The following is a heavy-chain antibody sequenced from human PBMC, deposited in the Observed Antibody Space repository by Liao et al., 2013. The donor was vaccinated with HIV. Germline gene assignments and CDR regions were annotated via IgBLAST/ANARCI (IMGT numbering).Heavy chain of an antibody. CDR2: IYYSGST. V-gene: IGHV4-39*07. CDR3: ARDRGAVAGTGVFDY. J-gene: IGHJ4*02. D-gene: IGHD6-19*01. Sequence: QLQLQESGPGLVKPSETLSLTCTVSGGSISSSSYYWGWIRQPPGKGLEWIGSIYYSGSTYYNPSLKSRVTISVDTSKNQFSLKLSSVTAADTAVYYCARDRGAVAGTGVFDYWGQGTLVTVSS. CDR1: GGSISSSSYY.